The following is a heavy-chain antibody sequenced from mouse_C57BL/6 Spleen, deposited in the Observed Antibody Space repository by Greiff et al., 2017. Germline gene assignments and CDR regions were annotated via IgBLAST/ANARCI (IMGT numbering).Heavy chain of an antibody. D-gene: IGHD2-4*01. J-gene: IGHJ3*01. CDR3: ARDDYDGGFAV. V-gene: IGHV1-80*01. CDR1: GYAFSSYW. CDR2: IYPGDGDT. Sequence: QVQLQQSGAELVKPGASVKISCKASGYAFSSYWLTWVKQRPGQGLEWIGQIYPGDGDTNYTGKFKGTAPLTAATSSSTAYLQLSSLTSEGSAVYFCARDDYDGGFAVWGKGTLVTVSA.